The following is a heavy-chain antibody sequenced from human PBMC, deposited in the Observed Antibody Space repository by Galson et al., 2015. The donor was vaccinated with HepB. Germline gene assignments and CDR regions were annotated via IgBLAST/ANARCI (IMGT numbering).Heavy chain of an antibody. Sequence: SLRLSCAASGFTFSSYSMNWVRQAPGKGLEWVSSISSSSSYIYYADPVKGRFTISRDNAKNSLYLQMNSLRAEDTAVYYCARDSKQWLVLSLFDYWGQGTLVTVSS. CDR3: ARDSKQWLVLSLFDY. J-gene: IGHJ4*02. D-gene: IGHD6-19*01. V-gene: IGHV3-21*01. CDR2: ISSSSSYI. CDR1: GFTFSSYS.